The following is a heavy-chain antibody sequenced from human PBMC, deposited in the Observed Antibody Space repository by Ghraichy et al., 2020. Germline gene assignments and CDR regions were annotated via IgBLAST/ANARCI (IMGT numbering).Heavy chain of an antibody. Sequence: GGSLRLSCAASGFTFSDYYMSWIRQAPGKGLEWVSYISSSGSTIYYADPVKGRFTISRDNAKNSLYLQMNSLRAEDTAVYYCARDRGSYYPYYFDYWGQGTLVTVSS. CDR3: ARDRGSYYPYYFDY. CDR2: ISSSGSTI. D-gene: IGHD1-26*01. J-gene: IGHJ4*02. CDR1: GFTFSDYY. V-gene: IGHV3-11*01.